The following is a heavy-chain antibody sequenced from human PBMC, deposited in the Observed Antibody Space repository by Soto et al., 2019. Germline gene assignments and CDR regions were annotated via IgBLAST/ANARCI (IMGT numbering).Heavy chain of an antibody. CDR1: GYSFTSYW. CDR3: ARLEWARGNAFNI. CDR2: IYPGDSDT. V-gene: IGHV5-51*01. Sequence: GESLKISCKGSGYSFTSYWIGWVRQMPGKGLEWMGIIYPGDSDTSYSPSFQGQVTISADKSIRTAYLQWSSLKASDTARYYCARLEWARGNAFNISGKGTMVTVSS. J-gene: IGHJ3*02. D-gene: IGHD1-1*01.